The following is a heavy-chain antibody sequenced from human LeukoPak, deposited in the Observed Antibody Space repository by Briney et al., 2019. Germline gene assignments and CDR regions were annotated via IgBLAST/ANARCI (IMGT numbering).Heavy chain of an antibody. D-gene: IGHD2-15*01. Sequence: PGGSLRLSCAASGFTFSSYSMNWVRQAPGKGLEWVSYISSSSSTIYYADSVKGRFTISRDNAKNSLYLQMTSLRDEDTAVYYCARVLSRTLGWFDPCGEGTLGTASS. CDR2: ISSSSSTI. J-gene: IGHJ5*02. CDR1: GFTFSSYS. V-gene: IGHV3-48*02. CDR3: ARVLSRTLGWFDP.